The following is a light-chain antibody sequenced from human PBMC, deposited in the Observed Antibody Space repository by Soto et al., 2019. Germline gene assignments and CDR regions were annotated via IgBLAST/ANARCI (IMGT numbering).Light chain of an antibody. CDR2: AAS. CDR3: QPSYSSPPT. V-gene: IGKV1-39*01. CDR1: QSVSNN. J-gene: IGKJ1*01. Sequence: DIQMTQAPCSLSASVGNRVTITCRTSQSVSNNLNWYQQKPGKAPKLLIFAASSLQSGVPSRFSGSRSGPDFTPTIRSLQPEAFATYYCQPSYSSPPTFGQGTKVDIK.